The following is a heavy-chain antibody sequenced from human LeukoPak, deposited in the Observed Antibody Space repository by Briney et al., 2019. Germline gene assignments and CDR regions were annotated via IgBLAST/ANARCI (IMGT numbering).Heavy chain of an antibody. J-gene: IGHJ6*02. V-gene: IGHV4-59*01. Sequence: PSETLSLTCTVSGGSISSYYWSWIRQPPGKGLEWIGYIYYSGSTNYNPSLKSRVTISVDTSKNQFSLELSSVTAADTAVYYCARAPIVGASGGGVNYYYYGMDVWGQGTTVTVSS. D-gene: IGHD1-26*01. CDR3: ARAPIVGASGGGVNYYYYGMDV. CDR1: GGSISSYY. CDR2: IYYSGST.